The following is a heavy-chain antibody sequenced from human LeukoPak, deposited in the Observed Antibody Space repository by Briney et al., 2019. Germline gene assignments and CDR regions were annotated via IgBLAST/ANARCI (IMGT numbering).Heavy chain of an antibody. J-gene: IGHJ5*02. Sequence: SVKVSCKTSGYTFTSYGINWVRQAPGQGLEWMGWISAYNGNTNSAQKFQGRVTMTTDTSTSTAYMELRSLRSDDTAVYYCARDQERSNNWFDPWGQGTLVTVSS. V-gene: IGHV1-18*04. CDR2: ISAYNGNT. D-gene: IGHD3-10*01. CDR1: GYTFTSYG. CDR3: ARDQERSNNWFDP.